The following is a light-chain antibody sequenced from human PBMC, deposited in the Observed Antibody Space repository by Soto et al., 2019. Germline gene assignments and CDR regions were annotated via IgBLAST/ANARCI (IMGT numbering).Light chain of an antibody. J-gene: IGKJ2*01. V-gene: IGKV3-15*01. Sequence: EIVMTQSPASLSVSPGDGATLSCRASQTVASNVAWYQQKPGQGPRLLIHGASTRAAGVPARSSGSGSGTDFTLTISRLQSEDFAVYYCQQYHNWPPQYTFGQGTKLQIK. CDR2: GAS. CDR3: QQYHNWPPQYT. CDR1: QTVASN.